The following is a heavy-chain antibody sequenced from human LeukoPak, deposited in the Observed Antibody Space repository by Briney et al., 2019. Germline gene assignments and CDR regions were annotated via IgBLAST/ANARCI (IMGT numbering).Heavy chain of an antibody. J-gene: IGHJ6*02. CDR1: GGSFSGYY. V-gene: IGHV4-34*01. CDR3: ASRLVRYYFYYGMDV. Sequence: PSETLSLTCALYGGSFSGYYWSWIRQPPGKGLEWIGEINHSGSTNYNPSLKSRVTISVYTSKNQFSLKLSSVTAADTPVYYCASRLVRYYFYYGMDVWGQGTTVTVSS. CDR2: INHSGST. D-gene: IGHD1-26*01.